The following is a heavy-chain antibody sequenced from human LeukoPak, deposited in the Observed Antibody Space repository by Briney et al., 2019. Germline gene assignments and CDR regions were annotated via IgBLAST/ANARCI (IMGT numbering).Heavy chain of an antibody. J-gene: IGHJ4*02. V-gene: IGHV3-7*01. CDR2: IKQDGSQS. Sequence: GGSLRLSCAASGFTFSNYWVNWARQAPGKGLEWLANIKQDGSQSHYVDSVKGRFTISRDNAKNSLYLQMNTLRAEDTAVYYCARDYSASGSFDYWGQGTLVTVSS. D-gene: IGHD3-10*01. CDR1: GFTFSNYW. CDR3: ARDYSASGSFDY.